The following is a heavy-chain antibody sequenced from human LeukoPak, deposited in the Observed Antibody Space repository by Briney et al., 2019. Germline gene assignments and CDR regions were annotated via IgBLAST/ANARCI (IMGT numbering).Heavy chain of an antibody. V-gene: IGHV3-21*04. CDR1: GFTFSSYS. CDR3: AKTLLLGVVTPYYFDY. Sequence: GGSLRLSCAASGFTFSSYSMNWVRQAPGKGLEWVSSISSSSSYIYYADSVKGRFTISRDNAKNSLYLQMNSLRAEDTAVYYRAKTLLLGVVTPYYFDYWGQGTLVTVSS. D-gene: IGHD3-3*01. J-gene: IGHJ4*02. CDR2: ISSSSSYI.